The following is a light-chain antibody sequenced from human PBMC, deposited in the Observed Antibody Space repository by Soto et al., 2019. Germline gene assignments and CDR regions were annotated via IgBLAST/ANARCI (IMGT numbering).Light chain of an antibody. CDR3: QQSYSTPRT. CDR2: AAT. Sequence: DIQMTQTPSSLSASVGDRVTITCRASQSISNYLNWYQQKPGKAPKLLIFAATNLQSGVPSRFSGSGSGTDFTLTISSLQPEDFATYYCQQSYSTPRTFGQGTKV. CDR1: QSISNY. J-gene: IGKJ1*01. V-gene: IGKV1-39*01.